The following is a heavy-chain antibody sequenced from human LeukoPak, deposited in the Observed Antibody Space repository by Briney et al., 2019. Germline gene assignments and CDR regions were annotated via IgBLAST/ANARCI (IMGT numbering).Heavy chain of an antibody. J-gene: IGHJ4*02. CDR3: VRSSDYYDSSGFQTFPDY. CDR1: GYTFNTYG. D-gene: IGHD3-22*01. V-gene: IGHV1-18*01. Sequence: ASVKVSCKASGYTFNTYGINWVRQAPGQGLEWMGWVNTDTHETYYAQKLQGRVTMTTDTSTSTAYMELRSLRSDDTAVYYCVRSSDYYDSSGFQTFPDYWGQGTLVTVSS. CDR2: VNTDTHET.